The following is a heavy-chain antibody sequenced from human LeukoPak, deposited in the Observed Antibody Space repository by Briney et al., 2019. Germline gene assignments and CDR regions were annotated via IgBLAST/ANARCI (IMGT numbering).Heavy chain of an antibody. V-gene: IGHV3-30*18. D-gene: IGHD6-13*01. CDR3: AKDGYSSSWC. CDR1: GFTFSSYG. CDR2: ISYDGSNK. J-gene: IGHJ4*02. Sequence: GGSLRLSCAASGFTFSSYGMHWVRQAPGKGLEWVAVISYDGSNKYYADSVKGRFTISRDNSKNTLYLQMNSLRAEDTAVYYCAKDGYSSSWCWGQGTLVTVSS.